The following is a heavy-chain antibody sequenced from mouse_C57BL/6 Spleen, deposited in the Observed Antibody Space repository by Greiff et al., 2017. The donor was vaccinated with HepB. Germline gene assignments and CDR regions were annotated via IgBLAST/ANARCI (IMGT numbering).Heavy chain of an antibody. CDR3: ARDLPGGYYYDY. CDR1: GYSITSGYY. Sequence: ESGPGLVKPSQSLSLTCSVTGYSITSGYYWNWIRQFPGNKLEWMGYISYDGSNNYNPSLKNRISITRDTSKNQFFLKLNSVTTEDTATYYCARDLPGGYYYDYWGQGTTLTVSS. D-gene: IGHD1-1*01. V-gene: IGHV3-6*01. J-gene: IGHJ2*01. CDR2: ISYDGSN.